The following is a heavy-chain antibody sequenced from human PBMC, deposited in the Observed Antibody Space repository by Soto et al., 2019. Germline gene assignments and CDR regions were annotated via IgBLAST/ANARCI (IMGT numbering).Heavy chain of an antibody. CDR1: GFTFSSYA. D-gene: IGHD3-10*01. V-gene: IGHV3-23*01. CDR2: ISGSGGST. J-gene: IGHJ6*02. CDR3: AKEQTYYYGSGSYYNSYHYYYGMDV. Sequence: GGSLGLSCAASGFTFSSYAMSWVRQAPGKGLEWVSAISGSGGSTYYADSVKGRFTISRDNSKNTLYLQMNSLRAEDTAVYYCAKEQTYYYGSGSYYNSYHYYYGMDVWGQGTTVTVSS.